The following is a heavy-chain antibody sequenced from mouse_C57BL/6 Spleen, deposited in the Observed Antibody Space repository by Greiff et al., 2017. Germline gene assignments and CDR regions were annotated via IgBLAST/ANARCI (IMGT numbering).Heavy chain of an antibody. J-gene: IGHJ3*01. CDR3: TREWSNAPEN. CDR2: IDPETGGT. D-gene: IGHD2-5*01. V-gene: IGHV1-15*01. Sequence: QVHVKQSGAELVRPGASVTLSCKASGYTFTDYEMHWVKQTPVHGLEWIGAIDPETGGTAYNQKFKGKAILTADKSSSTAYMELRSLTSEDSAVYYCTREWSNAPENWGQGTLVTVSA. CDR1: GYTFTDYE.